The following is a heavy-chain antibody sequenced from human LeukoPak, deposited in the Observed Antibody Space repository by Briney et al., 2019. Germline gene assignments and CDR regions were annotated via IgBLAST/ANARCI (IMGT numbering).Heavy chain of an antibody. CDR1: GGSISLSTFH. D-gene: IGHD3-22*01. Sequence: PSETLSLTCTVSGGSISLSTFHWGWIRQSPGKGLEWIASIYYSGSPFYNPSLKSRVTISVDTSKNQFSLKVTSVTAADTGVYYCGRLRYYYESTFVYYHGFNLWGQGTMVTVSS. CDR3: GRLRYYYESTFVYYHGFNL. V-gene: IGHV4-39*01. J-gene: IGHJ3*01. CDR2: IYYSGSP.